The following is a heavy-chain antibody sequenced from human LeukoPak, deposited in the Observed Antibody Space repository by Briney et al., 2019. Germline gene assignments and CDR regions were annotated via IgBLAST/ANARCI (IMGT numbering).Heavy chain of an antibody. J-gene: IGHJ6*03. CDR1: GGSLNRGTFY. CDR2: FYDSESI. CDR3: VGGPRNYYYHYMDV. Sequence: SETLSLTCTVSGGSLNRGTFYWGWIRQSPGKGLEWIANFYDSESIYYNPSLKSRVNISADTSKNRYSLNLGSVTAADTAVYYCVGGPRNYYYHYMDVWGNGITVTVSS. V-gene: IGHV4-39*01.